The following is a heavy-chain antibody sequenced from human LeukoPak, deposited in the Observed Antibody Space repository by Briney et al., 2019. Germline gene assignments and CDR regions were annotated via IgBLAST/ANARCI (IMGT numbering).Heavy chain of an antibody. CDR1: GFTFSNAW. Sequence: GGSLRLSCAASGFTFSNAWMGWVRQAPGNGLEWVSAISGSGGSTYYADSVKGRFTISRDNSKNTLYLQMNSLRAEDTAVYYCAKCTGDTAMVNDYWGQGTLVTVSS. CDR3: AKCTGDTAMVNDY. D-gene: IGHD5-18*01. V-gene: IGHV3-23*01. J-gene: IGHJ4*02. CDR2: ISGSGGST.